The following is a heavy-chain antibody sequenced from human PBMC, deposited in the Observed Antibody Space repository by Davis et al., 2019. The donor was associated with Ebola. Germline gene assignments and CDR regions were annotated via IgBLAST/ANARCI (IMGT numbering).Heavy chain of an antibody. J-gene: IGHJ4*02. Sequence: PGGSLRLSCEASGFAFNSHAMHWVRQAPGKGLEWVAVISYDENSKYYADSVKGRFTISRDNAKNSLYLQMNSLRAEDTAVYYCARHPGTYYDFWGQGTQVTVSS. CDR1: GFAFNSHA. D-gene: IGHD3-10*01. CDR3: ARHPGTYYDF. V-gene: IGHV3-30*03. CDR2: ISYDENSK.